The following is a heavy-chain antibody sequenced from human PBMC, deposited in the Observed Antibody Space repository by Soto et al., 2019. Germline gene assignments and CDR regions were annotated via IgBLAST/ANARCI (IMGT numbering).Heavy chain of an antibody. Sequence: EVQLVESGGDVVQPGGSLRLSCAASGFTFSGHWMHWVRQVPGKGLEWVSRINIDGGSSAHADSVKGRFTISRDNAKNTLYLQMHGLRAEDTAVYYCAREAGYCSRTSCYRRAFDTWGQGTTVTVSS. J-gene: IGHJ3*02. V-gene: IGHV3-74*03. CDR3: AREAGYCSRTSCYRRAFDT. CDR1: GFTFSGHW. CDR2: INIDGGSS. D-gene: IGHD2-2*01.